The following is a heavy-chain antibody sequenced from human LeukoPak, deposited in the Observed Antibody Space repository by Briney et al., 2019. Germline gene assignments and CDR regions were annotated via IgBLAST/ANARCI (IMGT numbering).Heavy chain of an antibody. CDR2: INSDGSST. CDR1: GFTFSSYW. D-gene: IGHD3-22*01. Sequence: SGGSLRLSCADSGFTFSSYWMHWVRQAPGKGLVWVSRINSDGSSTSYADSVKGRFTISRDNAKSTLYLQMNGLRAEDTAVYYCASPLAAYYYDSSGYYYRYWGQGTLVTVSS. J-gene: IGHJ4*02. CDR3: ASPLAAYYYDSSGYYYRY. V-gene: IGHV3-74*01.